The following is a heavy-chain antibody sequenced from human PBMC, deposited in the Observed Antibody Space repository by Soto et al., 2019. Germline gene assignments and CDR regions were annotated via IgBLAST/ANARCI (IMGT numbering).Heavy chain of an antibody. CDR3: ARGKGLRGSSPYYYYGMDV. CDR2: IYHSGST. D-gene: IGHD5-12*01. CDR1: GGSISSGGYS. V-gene: IGHV4-30-2*01. Sequence: PSETLSLTCAVSGGSISSGGYSWSWIRQPPGKGLEWIGYIYHSGSTYYNPSLKSRVTISVDRSKNQFSLKLSSVTAADTAVYYCARGKGLRGSSPYYYYGMDVWGQGTTVTVSS. J-gene: IGHJ6*02.